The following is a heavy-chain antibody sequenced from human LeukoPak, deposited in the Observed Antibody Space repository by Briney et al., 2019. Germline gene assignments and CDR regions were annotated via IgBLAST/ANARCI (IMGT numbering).Heavy chain of an antibody. J-gene: IGHJ5*02. CDR1: GYSISSGYY. D-gene: IGHD2-2*02. Sequence: PSETLSLTCAVSGYSISSGYYWGWIRQPPGKGLEWIGSIYHSGSTYYNPSLKSRVTISVDTSKNQFSLKLSSVTAADTAAYYCARHPARYCSSTSCYNNWFDPWGQGTLVTVSS. CDR2: IYHSGST. V-gene: IGHV4-38-2*01. CDR3: ARHPARYCSSTSCYNNWFDP.